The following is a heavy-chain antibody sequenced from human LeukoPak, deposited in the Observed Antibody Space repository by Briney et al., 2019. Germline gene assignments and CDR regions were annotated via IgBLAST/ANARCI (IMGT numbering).Heavy chain of an antibody. D-gene: IGHD2-2*01. Sequence: GSSVKVSCKASGGTFSSYAISRVRQAPGQGLEWMGGIIPIFGTANYAQKFQGRVTITADESTSTAYMELSSLRSEDTAVYYCASALAAMIFYYGMDVWGQGTTVTVSS. CDR2: IIPIFGTA. CDR1: GGTFSSYA. J-gene: IGHJ6*02. V-gene: IGHV1-69*01. CDR3: ASALAAMIFYYGMDV.